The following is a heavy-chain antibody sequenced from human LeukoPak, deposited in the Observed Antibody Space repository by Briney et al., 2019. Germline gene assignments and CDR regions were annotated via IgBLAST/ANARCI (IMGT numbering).Heavy chain of an antibody. Sequence: KSGGSLRLSCAASGLTFSNAWMAWVRQPPGKGLEWVGRIKSKTDGGTTDYVAPVKGRFTISRDDSENTLSLQMNSLKIEDTAVYYCTQGGTKAYSWGQGTLVTVSS. CDR2: IKSKTDGGTT. CDR3: TQGGTKAYS. CDR1: GLTFSNAW. V-gene: IGHV3-15*01. D-gene: IGHD3-16*01. J-gene: IGHJ4*02.